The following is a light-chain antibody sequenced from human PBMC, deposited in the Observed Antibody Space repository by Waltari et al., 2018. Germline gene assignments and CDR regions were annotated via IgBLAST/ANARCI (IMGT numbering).Light chain of an antibody. Sequence: IQLTQSPSSLSASVGDRVTITCRASQGVNVYLAWSQQKPGKAPKLLIYAASPLQSGVSSRFSGSGYGTDFTLTINSLQPEDIATYYCQQFNASPRTFGQGTNVEIK. J-gene: IGKJ1*01. CDR1: QGVNVY. CDR3: QQFNASPRT. CDR2: AAS. V-gene: IGKV1-9*01.